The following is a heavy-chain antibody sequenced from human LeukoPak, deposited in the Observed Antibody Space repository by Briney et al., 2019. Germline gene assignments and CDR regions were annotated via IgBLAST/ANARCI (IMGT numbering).Heavy chain of an antibody. V-gene: IGHV4-39*07. D-gene: IGHD2-15*01. Sequence: ASETLSLTCTVSGGSISSSSYYWGWIRQPPGKGLEWIGSIYYSGSTYYNPSLKSRVTISVDTSKNQFSLKLSSVTAADTAVYYCARSPSTVVADYWGQGTLVTVSS. J-gene: IGHJ4*02. CDR2: IYYSGST. CDR3: ARSPSTVVADY. CDR1: GGSISSSSYY.